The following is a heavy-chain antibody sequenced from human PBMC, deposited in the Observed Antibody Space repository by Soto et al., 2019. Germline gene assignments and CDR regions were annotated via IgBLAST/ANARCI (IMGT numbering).Heavy chain of an antibody. CDR3: ARVFGRAVSVPYYFDY. CDR2: IYYSGST. J-gene: IGHJ4*02. Sequence: PSETLYLTCTVSGGSINSYYWSWIRQPPGKGLEWIGYIYYSGSTNYNPSLKSRVTISVDTSKNQFSLKLSSVTAADTAVYYCARVFGRAVSVPYYFDYWGQGTLVTVSS. D-gene: IGHD3-10*01. CDR1: GGSINSYY. V-gene: IGHV4-59*01.